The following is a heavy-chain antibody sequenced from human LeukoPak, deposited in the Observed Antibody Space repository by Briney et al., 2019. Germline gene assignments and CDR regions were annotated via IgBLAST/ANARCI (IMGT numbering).Heavy chain of an antibody. J-gene: IGHJ4*02. Sequence: SVNVTCKASVYTFTSYGISGVRPPPGQGLEWMGWISTYNGYANYAQKLQGRVTMTRDTSISTAYMELSSLRSEDTAVYFCARRLAVAGTLPDYWGQGTPVTVSS. V-gene: IGHV1-18*01. D-gene: IGHD6-19*01. CDR1: VYTFTSYG. CDR3: ARRLAVAGTLPDY. CDR2: ISTYNGYA.